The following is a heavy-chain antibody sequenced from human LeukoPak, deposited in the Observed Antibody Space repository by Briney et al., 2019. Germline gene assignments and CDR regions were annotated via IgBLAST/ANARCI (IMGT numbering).Heavy chain of an antibody. V-gene: IGHV3-23*01. J-gene: IGHJ4*02. CDR2: ISNNGGYT. CDR3: ARGLGYSYGYGIDY. CDR1: GFTFSGSA. Sequence: GGSLRLSCAASGFTFSGSAMSWVRQAPGKGLEWVSAISNNGGYTYYADSVQGRFTISRDNSESTLCLQMNSLRAEDTALYYCARGLGYSYGYGIDYWGQGTLVTVSS. D-gene: IGHD5-18*01.